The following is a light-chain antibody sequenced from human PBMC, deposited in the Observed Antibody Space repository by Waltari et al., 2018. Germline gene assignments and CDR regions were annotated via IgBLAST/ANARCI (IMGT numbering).Light chain of an antibody. Sequence: QSALTQPASVSGSPGQSITISCTGTSSDVGSYNLVSWYQQHPGKAPKLMIYEGSKRPSGVSNRFSGSKSGNTASLTISGPQAEDEADYYCCSYTAGSTWVFGGGTKLTVL. CDR2: EGS. V-gene: IGLV2-23*01. J-gene: IGLJ3*02. CDR3: CSYTAGSTWV. CDR1: SSDVGSYNL.